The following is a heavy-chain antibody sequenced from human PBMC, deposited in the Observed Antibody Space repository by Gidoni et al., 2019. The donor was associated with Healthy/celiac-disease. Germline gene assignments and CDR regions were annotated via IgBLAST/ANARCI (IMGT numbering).Heavy chain of an antibody. V-gene: IGHV1-24*01. J-gene: IGHJ4*02. D-gene: IGHD6-13*01. CDR3: ATVGSSSSVDY. CDR2: FDPEDGET. Sequence: GASVKVSCTVSGYTLTELSMHWVRQDPGNGLEWTGGFDPEDGETIYAQKFQGRGTMTEDTYTDTAYMELSSRRSEYTAVYYCATVGSSSSVDYWGQGTLVTVSS. CDR1: GYTLTELS.